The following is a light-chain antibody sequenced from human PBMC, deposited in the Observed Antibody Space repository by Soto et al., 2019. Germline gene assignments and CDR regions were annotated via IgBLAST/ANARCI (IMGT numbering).Light chain of an antibody. Sequence: QSALTQPASVSGSPGQSITISCTGTSSDVGSYNLVSWYQQHPGKAPKLMIYEVSKRPSGVSNRLSGSKSGNTASLTISGLQAEDEADYYCCSYAGSSTFFFGTGTKVTVL. V-gene: IGLV2-23*02. CDR2: EVS. CDR3: CSYAGSSTFF. CDR1: SSDVGSYNL. J-gene: IGLJ1*01.